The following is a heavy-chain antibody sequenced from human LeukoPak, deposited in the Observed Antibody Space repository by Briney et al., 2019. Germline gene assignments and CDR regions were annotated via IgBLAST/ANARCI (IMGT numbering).Heavy chain of an antibody. Sequence: GESLKISCKGSGYSFTSYWIGWVRQMPGKGLEWMGIIYPGDSDTRYSPSFQGQVTISADRSTSTAYLQWSSLKASDTAMYYCARRQSITMVRGVIITGYYFDYWGQGTLVTVSS. J-gene: IGHJ4*02. CDR2: IYPGDSDT. CDR1: GYSFTSYW. V-gene: IGHV5-51*01. CDR3: ARRQSITMVRGVIITGYYFDY. D-gene: IGHD3-10*01.